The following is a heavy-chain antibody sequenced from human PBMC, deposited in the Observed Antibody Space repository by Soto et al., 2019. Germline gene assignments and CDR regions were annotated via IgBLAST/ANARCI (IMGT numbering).Heavy chain of an antibody. V-gene: IGHV1-2*04. D-gene: IGHD2-2*02. CDR2: INPNSGGT. CDR1: GYTFTGYY. Sequence: GASVKVSCKASGYTFTGYYMHWVRQAPGQGLEWMGWINPNSGGTNYAQKFQGWVTMTRDTSISTAYMELSRLRSDDTAVYYCARGGIVVVPAAIRGNWFDPWGQGTLVTVS. CDR3: ARGGIVVVPAAIRGNWFDP. J-gene: IGHJ5*02.